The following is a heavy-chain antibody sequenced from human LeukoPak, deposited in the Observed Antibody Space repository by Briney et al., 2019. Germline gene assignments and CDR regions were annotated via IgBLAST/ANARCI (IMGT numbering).Heavy chain of an antibody. D-gene: IGHD2-2*01. CDR2: VWYDGSNK. Sequence: GRSLRLSCAASGFIFSSYGMHWVRQAPGKGQEWVSVVWYDGSNKYYADSVKGRFTISRDNSKNTLYLQRNSLRAEDTAVYYCARRYCSCTSCYFSNWFNPWGQGTLVTFDS. CDR3: ARRYCSCTSCYFSNWFNP. J-gene: IGHJ5*02. V-gene: IGHV3-33*01. CDR1: GFIFSSYG.